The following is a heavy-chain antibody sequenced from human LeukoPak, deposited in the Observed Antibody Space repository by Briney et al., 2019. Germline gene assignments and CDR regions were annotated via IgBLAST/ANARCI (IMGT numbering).Heavy chain of an antibody. CDR2: INPSGGST. Sequence: ASVKVSCKASGYTFTSYYMHWVRQAPGQGLEWMGIINPSGGSTSYAQKFQGRVTMTRDTSTSTVYMELSSLRSEDTAVYYCASYDPAALVAGTDYYYGMDVWGQGTTVTVSS. CDR3: ASYDPAALVAGTDYYYGMDV. CDR1: GYTFTSYY. J-gene: IGHJ6*02. D-gene: IGHD6-19*01. V-gene: IGHV1-46*01.